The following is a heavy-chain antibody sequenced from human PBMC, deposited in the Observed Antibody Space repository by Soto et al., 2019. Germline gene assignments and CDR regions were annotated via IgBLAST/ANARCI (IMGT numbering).Heavy chain of an antibody. J-gene: IGHJ5*02. CDR3: ARGIATGQLDP. Sequence: QVQLVQSGAEVKKPGASVKISCKASGYTFTRYTMNWVRQAPGQRLEWMGWINPENGNTKSSQKFQDRVIITRDTSASTAYMDLSSLRSEYTAVYYCARGIATGQLDPWGQGTLVTVSS. CDR1: GYTFTRYT. V-gene: IGHV1-3*01. CDR2: INPENGNT. D-gene: IGHD2-15*01.